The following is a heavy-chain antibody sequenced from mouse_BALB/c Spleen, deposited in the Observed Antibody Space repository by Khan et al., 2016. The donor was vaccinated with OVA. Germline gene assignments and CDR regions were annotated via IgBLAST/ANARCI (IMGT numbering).Heavy chain of an antibody. Sequence: QVQLKESGAELARPGASVKLSCKASGYTFTDYYINWVKQRTGQGLEWIGEISPGSGDTYYNEKFKGKATLTADKSSSTVYMQLSSLTAEASAIXYCARRNYCGYTFAYWGQGTLVTVSA. D-gene: IGHD1-2*01. V-gene: IGHV1-77*01. CDR1: GYTFTDYY. CDR2: ISPGSGDT. J-gene: IGHJ3*01. CDR3: ARRNYCGYTFAY.